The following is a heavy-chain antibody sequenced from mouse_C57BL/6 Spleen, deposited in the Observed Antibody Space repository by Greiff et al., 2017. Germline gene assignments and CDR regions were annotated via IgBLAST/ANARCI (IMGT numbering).Heavy chain of an antibody. V-gene: IGHV1-69*01. CDR2: IDPSDSYT. J-gene: IGHJ2*01. Sequence: QVQLQQPGAELVMPGASVKLSCKASGYTFTSYWMHWVKQRPGPGLEWIGEIDPSDSYTNYNQKFKGKSTLTVDKSSSTAYMQLSSLTSEDSAVYYCARWDDGYYRFDYWGQGTTLTVSS. D-gene: IGHD2-3*01. CDR3: ARWDDGYYRFDY. CDR1: GYTFTSYW.